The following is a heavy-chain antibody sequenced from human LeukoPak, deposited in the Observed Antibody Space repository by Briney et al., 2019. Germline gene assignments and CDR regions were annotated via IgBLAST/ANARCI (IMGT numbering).Heavy chain of an antibody. CDR1: GFTFSSYA. CDR3: ARDVAGYGMDV. J-gene: IGHJ6*02. CDR2: ISYDGSNK. Sequence: PGRSLRLSWAASGFTFSSYAMHWVRQAPDKGLEWVAVISYDGSNKYYADSVKGRFTISRDNSKNTLYLQMNSLRAEDTAVYYCARDVAGYGMDVWGQGTTVTVSS. V-gene: IGHV3-30-3*01. D-gene: IGHD3-10*01.